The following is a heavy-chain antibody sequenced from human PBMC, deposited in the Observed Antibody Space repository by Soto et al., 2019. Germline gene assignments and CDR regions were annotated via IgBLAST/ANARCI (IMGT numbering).Heavy chain of an antibody. CDR2: IYHTGDT. CDR1: GGSVSRGDYY. CDR3: ARWRTHARAEYDY. D-gene: IGHD2-2*01. V-gene: IGHV4-30-4*01. J-gene: IGHJ4*02. Sequence: QVQLQESGPGLVNPSQTLSLTCTVSGGSVSRGDYYWSWIRQPPGKGLEWIGSIYHTGDTFDNPSLRSRVTLSVDTSTNQFSLTVISVTAADTAVYHCARWRTHARAEYDYWGQGTLVTVSA.